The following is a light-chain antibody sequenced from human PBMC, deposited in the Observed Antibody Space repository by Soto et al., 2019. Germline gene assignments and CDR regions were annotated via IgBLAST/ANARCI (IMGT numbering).Light chain of an antibody. CDR3: TSYGGSDNLL. Sequence: QSALTQPPSASGSPGQSVTISCTGTSSDVGGYDYVSWYQQHPGKAPKLMIYDVNKRPSGVPGRFSGSKSGNTASLTVSGLQAEDEADYYCTSYGGSDNLLFGGGTKVTVL. CDR1: SSDVGGYDY. V-gene: IGLV2-8*01. CDR2: DVN. J-gene: IGLJ2*01.